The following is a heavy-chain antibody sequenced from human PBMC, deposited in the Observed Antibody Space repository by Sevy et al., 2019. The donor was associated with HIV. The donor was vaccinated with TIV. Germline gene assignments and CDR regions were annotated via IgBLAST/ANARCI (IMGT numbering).Heavy chain of an antibody. CDR3: ARDDCSRTSCHGSLLY. CDR1: GYTFTSYG. D-gene: IGHD2-2*01. V-gene: IGHV1-18*01. Sequence: ASVKVSCKASGYTFTSYGISWVRQAPGQGPEWMGWISVYNVNTNYAQKLQGRVSMTTDTSTSTAYMELRSLRYDDTVVYYCARDDCSRTSCHGSLLYWGQGTLVTVSS. CDR2: ISVYNVNT. J-gene: IGHJ4*02.